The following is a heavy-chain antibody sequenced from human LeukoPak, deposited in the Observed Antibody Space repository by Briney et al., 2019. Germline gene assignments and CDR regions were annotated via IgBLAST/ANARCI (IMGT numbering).Heavy chain of an antibody. J-gene: IGHJ5*02. CDR3: ARRTYYYDSSGLGYNWFDP. CDR1: GYNFPSYW. D-gene: IGHD3-22*01. Sequence: GGSLHISCQGSGYNFPSYWIGWARQLPGKGLEWMGIIYPGDSDTRYSPSFQGQVTISADKSISTAYLQWSSLKASDTAMYYWARRTYYYDSSGLGYNWFDPWGQGTLVTVSS. CDR2: IYPGDSDT. V-gene: IGHV5-51*01.